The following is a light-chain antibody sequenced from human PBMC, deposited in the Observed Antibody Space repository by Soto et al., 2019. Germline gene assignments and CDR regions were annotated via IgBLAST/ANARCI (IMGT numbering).Light chain of an antibody. V-gene: IGKV1-5*03. CDR2: KAS. CDR1: QSISTW. Sequence: DIQMTQSPSTLSASVGDRVTITCRASQSISTWLAWYQQKPGKAPNLLIYKASRLETGVPSRFSGSGSGTDFTLTISRLEPEDFAVYYCQQYGSSPSITFGQGTRLEIK. J-gene: IGKJ5*01. CDR3: QQYGSSPSIT.